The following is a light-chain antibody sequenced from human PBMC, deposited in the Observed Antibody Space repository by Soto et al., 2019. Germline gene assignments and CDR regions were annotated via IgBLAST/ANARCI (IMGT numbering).Light chain of an antibody. Sequence: DIQMTQSPSSLSASLLDGVTMXVQASQSISSYLNWYQQKPGKAPKLLIYAASSLQSGVPSRFSGSGSGTDFTLTISSLQPEDFATYYCQQSYSTPLTFGGGTKVDIK. J-gene: IGKJ4*01. V-gene: IGKV1-39*01. CDR1: QSISSY. CDR2: AAS. CDR3: QQSYSTPLT.